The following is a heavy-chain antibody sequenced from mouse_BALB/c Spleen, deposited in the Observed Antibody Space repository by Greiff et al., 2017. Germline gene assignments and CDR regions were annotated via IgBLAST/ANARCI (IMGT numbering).Heavy chain of an antibody. D-gene: IGHD2-10*01. CDR3: AKKEGPYYGLYYYAMDY. CDR2: IWRGGST. J-gene: IGHJ4*01. CDR1: GFSLTSYG. Sequence: VQLQESGPGLVAPSQSLSITCTVSGFSLTSYGVHWVRQPPGKGLEWLGVIWRGGSTDYNAAFMSRLSITKDNSKSQVFFKMNSLQADDTAIYYCAKKEGPYYGLYYYAMDYWGQGTSVTVSS. V-gene: IGHV2-5*01.